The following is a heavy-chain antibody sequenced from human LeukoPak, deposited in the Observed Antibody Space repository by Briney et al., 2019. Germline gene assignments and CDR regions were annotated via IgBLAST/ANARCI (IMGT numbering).Heavy chain of an antibody. Sequence: GGSLRLSCAASGFTFSSYAMHWVRQAPGKGLEWVAVISYDGSNKYYADSVKGRFTISRDNSKNTLYLQMNSLRAEDTAVYYCARAAYYYGSGRKSYYYYMDVWGKGTTVTVSS. CDR3: ARAAYYYGSGRKSYYYYMDV. CDR1: GFTFSSYA. J-gene: IGHJ6*03. D-gene: IGHD3-10*01. V-gene: IGHV3-30-3*01. CDR2: ISYDGSNK.